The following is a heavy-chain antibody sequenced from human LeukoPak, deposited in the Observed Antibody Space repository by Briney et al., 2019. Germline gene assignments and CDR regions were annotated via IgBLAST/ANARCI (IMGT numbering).Heavy chain of an antibody. CDR3: ARETSSGAYYYGMDV. V-gene: IGHV3-33*01. CDR2: IWYDRSNQ. J-gene: IGHJ6*02. CDR1: GFTFSSYD. Sequence: GSLRLSCAASGFTFSSYDMHWVRQAPGKGLEWVAVIWYDRSNQYYADSVKGRFTISRDNSKNTLYLQMNSLRAEDTAVYYCARETSSGAYYYGMDVWGQGTTVTVSS.